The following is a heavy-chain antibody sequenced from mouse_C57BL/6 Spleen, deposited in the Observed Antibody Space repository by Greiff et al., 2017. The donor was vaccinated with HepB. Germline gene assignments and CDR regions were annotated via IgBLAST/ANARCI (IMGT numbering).Heavy chain of an antibody. V-gene: IGHV1-5*01. J-gene: IGHJ3*01. CDR3: TRTHFTTVVATPPAY. D-gene: IGHD1-1*01. CDR2: IYPGNSDT. CDR1: GYTFTSYW. Sequence: EVQLQQSGTVLARPGASVKMSCKTSGYTFTSYWMHWVKQRPGQGLEWIGAIYPGNSDTSYNQKFKGKAKLTAVTSASTAYMELSSLTNEDSAVYYCTRTHFTTVVATPPAYWGQGTLVTVSA.